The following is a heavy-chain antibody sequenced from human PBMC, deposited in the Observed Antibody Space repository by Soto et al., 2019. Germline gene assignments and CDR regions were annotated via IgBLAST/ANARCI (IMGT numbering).Heavy chain of an antibody. D-gene: IGHD6-25*01. CDR2: IFHGGDT. Sequence: LSLTCAVSGGSISSTKWWSWVRQPPGKGLEWIGEIFHGGDTNYNPSLKSRVTISVDKSKNQFSLNLSSVTAADTAVYYCASTDSGWPTFEANWGQGTQVTVSS. V-gene: IGHV4-4*02. CDR1: GGSISSTKW. CDR3: ASTDSGWPTFEAN. J-gene: IGHJ4*02.